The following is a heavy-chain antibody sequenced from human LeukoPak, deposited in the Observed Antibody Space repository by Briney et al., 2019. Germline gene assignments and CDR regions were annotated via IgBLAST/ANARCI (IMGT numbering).Heavy chain of an antibody. CDR3: AGGTGVFDY. Sequence: SQTLSLTCALSGDSFSSNSAAWHWIRQSPSRGLEWLGRTYYRSKLYNDYAVSVKSRITINPDTSKNQFSLQLNSVTPEDTAVYYCAGGTGVFDYWGQGTLVTVSS. J-gene: IGHJ4*02. CDR2: TYYRSKLYN. V-gene: IGHV6-1*01. D-gene: IGHD7-27*01. CDR1: GDSFSSNSAA.